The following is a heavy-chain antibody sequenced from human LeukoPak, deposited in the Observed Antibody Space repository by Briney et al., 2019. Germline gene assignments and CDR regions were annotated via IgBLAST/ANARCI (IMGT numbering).Heavy chain of an antibody. CDR3: AREVAAAGYYYYYYMDV. V-gene: IGHV4-4*07. CDR2: IYTSGST. J-gene: IGHJ6*03. CDR1: GGSISSYY. Sequence: SETLSPTCTVSGGSISSYYWSWIRQPAGKGLEWIGRIYTSGSTNYNPSLKSRVTISVDKSKNQFSLKLSSVTAADTAVYYCAREVAAAGYYYYYYMDVWGKGTTVTVSS. D-gene: IGHD6-13*01.